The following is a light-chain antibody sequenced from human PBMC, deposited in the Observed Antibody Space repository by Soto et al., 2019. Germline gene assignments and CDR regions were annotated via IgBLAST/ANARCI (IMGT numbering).Light chain of an antibody. CDR1: QGISNY. CDR2: SAS. Sequence: DIQLTQSPSSLSASVGDRVTLTCRVSQGISNYLSWYRQKPGIVPKLLIYSASSLQSRLPSRFSGRGSGTYFTLTISSLQPEDVATYSGQRTCNAPRTFGGGTKVDI. V-gene: IGKV1-27*01. J-gene: IGKJ4*01. CDR3: QRTCNAPRT.